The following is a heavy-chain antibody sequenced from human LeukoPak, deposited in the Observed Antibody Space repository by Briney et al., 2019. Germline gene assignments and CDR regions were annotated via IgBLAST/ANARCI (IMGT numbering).Heavy chain of an antibody. CDR3: AVVVVVAARFDY. CDR1: GGSISSSSYY. D-gene: IGHD2-15*01. V-gene: IGHV4-39*01. CDR2: IYYSGST. Sequence: SETLSLTCTVSGGSISSSSYYWGWIRQPPGKGLEWLGSIYYSGSTYYNPSLKSRVTISVDTSKNQFSLKLSSVTAADTAVYYCAVVVVVAARFDYWGQGTLVTVSS. J-gene: IGHJ4*02.